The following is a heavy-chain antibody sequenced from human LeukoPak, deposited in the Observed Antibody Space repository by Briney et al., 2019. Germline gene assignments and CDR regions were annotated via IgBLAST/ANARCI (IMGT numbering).Heavy chain of an antibody. D-gene: IGHD6-13*01. CDR2: ISPDGSQT. J-gene: IGHJ4*02. CDR1: GFSLSNYW. Sequence: GGSLRLSCAASGFSLSNYWMHWVRQAPGKGLMWVSQISPDGSQTFYADSVKGRFTISRDNAKNTLFLQMDSLRAEDTALYYCAKGPPGAAADYYFDYWGQGTLVTVSS. CDR3: AKGPPGAAADYYFDY. V-gene: IGHV3-74*01.